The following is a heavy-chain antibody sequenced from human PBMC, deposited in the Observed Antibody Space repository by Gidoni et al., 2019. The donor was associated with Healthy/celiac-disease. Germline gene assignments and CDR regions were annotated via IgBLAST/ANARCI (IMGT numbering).Heavy chain of an antibody. CDR1: GFTFSSYW. CDR2: IKQDGSEK. CDR3: ARVAIAAAVDY. Sequence: CAASGFTFSSYWMSWVRQAPGKGLEWVANIKQDGSEKYYVDSVKGRFTISRDNAKNSLYLQMNSLRAEDTAVYYCARVAIAAAVDYWGQGTLVTVSS. V-gene: IGHV3-7*01. J-gene: IGHJ4*02. D-gene: IGHD6-13*01.